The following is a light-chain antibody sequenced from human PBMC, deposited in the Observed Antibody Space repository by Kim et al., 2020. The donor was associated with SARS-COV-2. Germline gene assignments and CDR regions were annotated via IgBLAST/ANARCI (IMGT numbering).Light chain of an antibody. CDR1: SSNIAAGYD. CDR2: GNS. CDR3: QSYDSSLSGFYV. V-gene: IGLV1-40*01. Sequence: VTISCTGSSSNIAAGYDVHWYQQLPRTAPKLLIYGNSNRPSGVPDRFSGSKSGTSASLAITGLQAEDEADYYCQSYDSSLSGFYVFGTGTKVTVL. J-gene: IGLJ1*01.